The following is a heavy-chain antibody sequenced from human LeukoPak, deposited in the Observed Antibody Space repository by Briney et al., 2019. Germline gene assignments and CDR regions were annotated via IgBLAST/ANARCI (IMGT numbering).Heavy chain of an antibody. J-gene: IGHJ5*02. CDR1: GGSFSGYY. CDR3: ARDRRNRSGWYRGYNWFDP. D-gene: IGHD6-19*01. V-gene: IGHV4-34*01. CDR2: INHSGST. Sequence: SETLSLTCAVYGGSFSGYYWSWIRQPPGKGLEWIGEINHSGSTNYNPSLKSRVTISVDTSKNQFSLKLSSVTAADTAVYYCARDRRNRSGWYRGYNWFDPWGQGTLVTVSS.